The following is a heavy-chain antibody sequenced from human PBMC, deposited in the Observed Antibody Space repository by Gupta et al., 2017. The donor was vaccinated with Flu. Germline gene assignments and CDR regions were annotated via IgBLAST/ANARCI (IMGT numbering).Heavy chain of an antibody. J-gene: IGHJ4*02. V-gene: IGHV4-39*01. Sequence: RQSPGKGLEWIGSIYHSGTTFYNPFLGTRVTIFVDTATNQFSLRLNSVTAADTAVYYCARAVGEDSGLNKNDFWGQGTLVTVTS. D-gene: IGHD5-12*01. CDR2: IYHSGTT. CDR3: ARAVGEDSGLNKNDF.